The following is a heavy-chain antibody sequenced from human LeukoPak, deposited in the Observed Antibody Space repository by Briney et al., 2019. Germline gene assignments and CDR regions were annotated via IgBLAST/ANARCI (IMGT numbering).Heavy chain of an antibody. V-gene: IGHV5-51*01. CDR1: GYSFTSYW. Sequence: GESLKICCKGSGYSFTSYWIGWVRQMPGKGLEWMGIIYPGDSDTRYSPSFQGQVTISADKSISTAYLQWSSLKASDTAMYYCASGYGSGSYFLPNFDYWGQGTLVTVSS. J-gene: IGHJ4*02. D-gene: IGHD3-10*01. CDR3: ASGYGSGSYFLPNFDY. CDR2: IYPGDSDT.